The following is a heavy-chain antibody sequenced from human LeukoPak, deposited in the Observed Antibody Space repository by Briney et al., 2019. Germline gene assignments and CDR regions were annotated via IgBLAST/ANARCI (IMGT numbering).Heavy chain of an antibody. CDR2: IIPILGIA. CDR3: ARDRAFGVDFDY. Sequence: ASVKVSCKASGGTFSSYAISWVRQAPGQGLEWMGRIIPILGIADYAQKFQGRVTITADKSTSTAYMELSSLRSEDTAVYYCARDRAFGVDFDYWGQGTLVTVSS. CDR1: GGTFSSYA. D-gene: IGHD3-16*01. J-gene: IGHJ4*02. V-gene: IGHV1-69*04.